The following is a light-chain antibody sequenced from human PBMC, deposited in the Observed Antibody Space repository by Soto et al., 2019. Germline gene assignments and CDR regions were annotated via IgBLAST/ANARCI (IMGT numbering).Light chain of an antibody. CDR1: SGHSSYA. V-gene: IGLV4-69*01. J-gene: IGLJ3*02. CDR2: LNSDGSH. Sequence: QLVLTQSPSASASLGASVKLTCTLSSGHSSYAIAWHQQQPEKGPRYLMKLNSDGSHSKGDGIPDGFSGSSSGAERYLTISSLQSEDEADYYCQTWGTGIWVFGGGTKVTVL. CDR3: QTWGTGIWV.